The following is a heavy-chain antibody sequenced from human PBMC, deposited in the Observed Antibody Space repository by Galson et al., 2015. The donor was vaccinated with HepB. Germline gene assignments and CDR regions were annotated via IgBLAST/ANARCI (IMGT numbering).Heavy chain of an antibody. J-gene: IGHJ4*02. Sequence: SVKVSCKASGYTFTSYYMHWVRQAPGQGLEWMGIINPSGGSTSYAQKFQGRVTMTRDTSTSTVYMELSSLKASDTAMYYCARHDYYDSSGYYYEDYWGQGTLVTVSS. D-gene: IGHD3-22*01. V-gene: IGHV1-46*01. CDR1: GYTFTSYY. CDR2: INPSGGST. CDR3: ARHDYYDSSGYYYEDY.